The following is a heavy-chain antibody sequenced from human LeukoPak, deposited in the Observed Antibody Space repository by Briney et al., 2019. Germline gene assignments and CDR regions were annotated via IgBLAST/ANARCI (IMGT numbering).Heavy chain of an antibody. D-gene: IGHD5-18*01. Sequence: SETLSLTCVVYGGSFSGYYWSWIRQPPGKGLEWIGEINHSGSTNHNPSLKSRVTISVDTSKNQFSLKLSSVTAADTAVYYCARKGDVDTAMAGEFDYWGQGTLVTVSS. CDR3: ARKGDVDTAMAGEFDY. V-gene: IGHV4-34*01. CDR2: INHSGST. CDR1: GGSFSGYY. J-gene: IGHJ4*02.